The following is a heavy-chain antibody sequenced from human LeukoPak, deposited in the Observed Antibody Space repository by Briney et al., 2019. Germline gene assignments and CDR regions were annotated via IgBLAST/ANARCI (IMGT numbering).Heavy chain of an antibody. CDR2: IKQDGSEK. J-gene: IGHJ5*02. V-gene: IGHV3-7*01. CDR1: GFTFSSYW. D-gene: IGHD3-10*01. Sequence: PGGSLRLSCAASGFTFSSYWMSWVRQAPGKGLEWVANIKQDGSEKYYADSVKGRFTISRDDAKNTVDLQMNSLRGEDTAVYYCVRGRGSYGWFDPWGQGTLVTVSS. CDR3: VRGRGSYGWFDP.